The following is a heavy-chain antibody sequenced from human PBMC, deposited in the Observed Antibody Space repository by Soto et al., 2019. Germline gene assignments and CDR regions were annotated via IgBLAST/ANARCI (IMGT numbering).Heavy chain of an antibody. D-gene: IGHD3-22*01. V-gene: IGHV5-10-1*01. CDR1: GYSFTSYW. Sequence: PGESLKISCKGSGYSFTSYWISWVRQMPGKGLEWMGRIDPSDSYTNYSPSFQGHVTISADNSKNTLYLQMGSLRAEDMAVYYCARGPYYYDSSGYDYWGQGTLVTVSS. J-gene: IGHJ4*02. CDR2: IDPSDSYT. CDR3: ARGPYYYDSSGYDY.